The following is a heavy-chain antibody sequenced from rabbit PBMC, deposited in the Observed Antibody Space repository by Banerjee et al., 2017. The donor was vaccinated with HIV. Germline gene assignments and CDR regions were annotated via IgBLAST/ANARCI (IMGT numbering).Heavy chain of an antibody. D-gene: IGHD4-1*01. CDR3: VSGGYYSSGWHL. CDR1: GFSFSSNA. Sequence: QEQLEESGGDLVKPEGSLTITCTASGFSFSSNAMCWVRQAPGKGLEWIACINSNTGNTVYASWAKGRFTISKTSSTTVTLQMTSLTAADTATYFCVSGGYYSSGWHLWGPGTLVTVS. CDR2: INSNTGNT. J-gene: IGHJ4*01. V-gene: IGHV1S45*01.